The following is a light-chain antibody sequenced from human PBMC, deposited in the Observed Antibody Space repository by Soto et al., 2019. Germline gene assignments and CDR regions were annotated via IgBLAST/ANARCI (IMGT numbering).Light chain of an antibody. CDR1: QSVNIY. CDR2: GAS. J-gene: IGKJ4*01. V-gene: IGKV3D-15*01. CDR3: HQHANWLPLT. Sequence: DIVMTQSPATLSVSPGDRATISCRASQSVNIYLAWYQQKPGQAPRLLIFGASSRATGIPARFSGSGSGTEFNLTIISLQSEDDVVSFCHQHANWLPLTFGGGTKVEIK.